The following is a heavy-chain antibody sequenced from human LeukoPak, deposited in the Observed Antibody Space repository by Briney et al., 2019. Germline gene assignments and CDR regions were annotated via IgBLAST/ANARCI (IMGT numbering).Heavy chain of an antibody. CDR3: ARLPAL. Sequence: SETLSLTCTVSGDSIGGFYWSWVRQPPGKGLEYIGYVYNNKLNYNPSLKSRVTISADASKNQFSLRLSSVTAADTAVYYCARLPALWGQGNLVTVPS. CDR2: VYNNKL. D-gene: IGHD2-2*01. J-gene: IGHJ4*02. CDR1: GDSIGGFY. V-gene: IGHV4-59*01.